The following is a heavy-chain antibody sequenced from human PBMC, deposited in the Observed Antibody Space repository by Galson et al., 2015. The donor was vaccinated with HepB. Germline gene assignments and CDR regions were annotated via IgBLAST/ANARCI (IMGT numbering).Heavy chain of an antibody. CDR2: ISGYNDDT. CDR3: AKNQFAYSSSSWIDY. D-gene: IGHD6-6*01. Sequence: SVKVSCKASGYIFTTYGVSWVRQAPGQGLEWMGWISGYNDDTEYAQKFQGRVTMTTDTSTSTAYMELGSLRSDDTAVYYCAKNQFAYSSSSWIDYWGQGTLVTVSS. J-gene: IGHJ4*02. V-gene: IGHV1-18*01. CDR1: GYIFTTYG.